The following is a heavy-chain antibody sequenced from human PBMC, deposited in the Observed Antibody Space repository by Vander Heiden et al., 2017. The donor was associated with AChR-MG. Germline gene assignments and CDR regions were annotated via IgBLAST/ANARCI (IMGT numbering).Heavy chain of an antibody. V-gene: IGHV1-69*01. CDR1: GGTFSSYA. CDR3: ARDLRSSTSSLPWFDP. D-gene: IGHD2-2*01. Sequence: QVQLVQSGAEVKKPGSSVKVSCKASGGTFSSYAISWVRQAPGQGLEWMGGIIPIFGTANYAHKFQGRVTITADESTSTAYMELSSLRSEETAVYYCARDLRSSTSSLPWFDPWGQGTLVTVSS. CDR2: IIPIFGTA. J-gene: IGHJ5*02.